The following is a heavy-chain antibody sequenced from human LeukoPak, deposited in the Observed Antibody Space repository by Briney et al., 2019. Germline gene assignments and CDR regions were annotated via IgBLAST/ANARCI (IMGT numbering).Heavy chain of an antibody. V-gene: IGHV3-11*01. CDR3: AREGRRPPYYYYYMDV. J-gene: IGHJ6*03. CDR2: ISSSGDTI. CDR1: GFTFSDYY. Sequence: GSLRLSCAASGFTFSDYYMSWIRQAPGKGLEWISYISSSGDTIFYADSVKGRFTVSRDNAKNSLYLQMNSLRAEDTAVYYCAREGRRPPYYYYYMDVWGKGTMVTISS.